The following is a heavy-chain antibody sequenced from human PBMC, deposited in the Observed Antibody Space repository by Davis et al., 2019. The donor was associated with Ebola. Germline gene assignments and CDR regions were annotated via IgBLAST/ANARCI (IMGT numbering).Heavy chain of an antibody. D-gene: IGHD6-6*01. CDR3: ARDVEYSSSSPKPQDY. J-gene: IGHJ4*02. CDR2: INHSGST. V-gene: IGHV4-34*01. Sequence: SETLSLTCAVYGGSFSDHFWSWIRQPPGKGLEWIGEINHSGSTNYNPSLKSRVTISVDTSKNQFPLKVTSVTAADTAVYFCARDVEYSSSSPKPQDYWGQGTLVTVSS. CDR1: GGSFSDHF.